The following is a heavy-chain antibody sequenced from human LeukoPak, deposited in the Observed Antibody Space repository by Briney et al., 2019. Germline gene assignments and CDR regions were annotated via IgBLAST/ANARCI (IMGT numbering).Heavy chain of an antibody. CDR1: GGSISSYY. J-gene: IGHJ6*03. D-gene: IGHD3-10*01. CDR2: IYYSGST. Sequence: APETLSLTCTVAGGSISSYYWSWIRQPPGKGLEWSGYIYYSGSTNYTPSLKSRVTISVDTSKNQSSRKPSSVTAADTAVYYCAREVPYGSGSRSYMDVWGKGTTVTVSS. CDR3: AREVPYGSGSRSYMDV. V-gene: IGHV4-59*01.